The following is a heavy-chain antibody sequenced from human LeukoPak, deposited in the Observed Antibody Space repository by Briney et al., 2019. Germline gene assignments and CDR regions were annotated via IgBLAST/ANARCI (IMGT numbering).Heavy chain of an antibody. J-gene: IGHJ4*02. D-gene: IGHD3-16*01. Sequence: SETLSLTCTVSGGSISSDYWSWIRLPPGKGLEWIGYIYYSGSTNYNPSLKSRVTMSVDTSKNQFSLKLSSVTAADTAVYYCASAVDTYYFDYWGQGTLVTVSS. CDR1: GGSISSDY. CDR2: IYYSGST. CDR3: ASAVDTYYFDY. V-gene: IGHV4-59*08.